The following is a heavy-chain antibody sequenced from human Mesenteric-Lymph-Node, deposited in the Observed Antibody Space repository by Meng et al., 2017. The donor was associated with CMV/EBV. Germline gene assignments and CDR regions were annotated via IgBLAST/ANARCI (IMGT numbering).Heavy chain of an antibody. D-gene: IGHD3-3*01. CDR2: ISIYNSKT. CDR1: GGTFSSYT. J-gene: IGHJ4*02. Sequence: ASVKVSCKASGGTFSSYTISWVRQAPGQGLEWMGWISIYNSKTEYAEKFQGRVTMTTDTSTSTAYLDLRSLRSDDTAVYYCARDRMRYSGWSSVPHDSWGQGTLVTVSS. CDR3: ARDRMRYSGWSSVPHDS. V-gene: IGHV1-18*01.